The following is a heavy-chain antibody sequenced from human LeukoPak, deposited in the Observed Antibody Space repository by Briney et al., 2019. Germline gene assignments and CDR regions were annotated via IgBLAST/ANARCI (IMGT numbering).Heavy chain of an antibody. CDR1: GFTVSSNY. V-gene: IGHV3-53*01. CDR2: IYSGGST. J-gene: IGHJ4*02. CDR3: AKGRIAVAGILGY. Sequence: QPGGSLRLPCAASGFTVSSNYMSWVRQAPGKGLEWVSVIYSGGSTYYADSVKGRFTISRDNSKNTLYLQMNSLRAEDTAVYYCAKGRIAVAGILGYWGQGTLVTVSS. D-gene: IGHD6-19*01.